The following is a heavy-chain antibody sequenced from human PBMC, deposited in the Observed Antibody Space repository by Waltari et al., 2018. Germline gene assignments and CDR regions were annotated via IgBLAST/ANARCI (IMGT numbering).Heavy chain of an antibody. CDR3: AKKTTITIFGVVYGMDV. Sequence: EVQLLESGGGLVQPGGSLRLSCAASGFTFSSYAMSWVRQAPGKGLEWVSAISGSGGSTYYADSVKGRFTISRDNSKNTLYLQMNSLRAEDTAVYYCAKKTTITIFGVVYGMDVWGQGTTVTVSS. J-gene: IGHJ6*02. CDR2: ISGSGGST. V-gene: IGHV3-23*01. D-gene: IGHD3-3*01. CDR1: GFTFSSYA.